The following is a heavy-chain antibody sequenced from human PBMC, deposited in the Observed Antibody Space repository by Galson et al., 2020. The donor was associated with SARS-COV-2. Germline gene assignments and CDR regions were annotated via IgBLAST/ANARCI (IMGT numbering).Heavy chain of an antibody. CDR3: PRDPGVLVTGNFDY. V-gene: IGHV3-30-3*01. D-gene: IGHD2-21*02. CDR1: GITLSSYP. J-gene: IGHJ4*02. Sequence: GESLKIPCAATGITLSSYPMHWVRQAPGKGLEWVAVISYDGSHKYYADSVKGRFTISRDTSKNTLYLQENRLRAEDTALYYCPRDPGVLVTGNFDYWGQVTLVTVAS. CDR2: ISYDGSHK.